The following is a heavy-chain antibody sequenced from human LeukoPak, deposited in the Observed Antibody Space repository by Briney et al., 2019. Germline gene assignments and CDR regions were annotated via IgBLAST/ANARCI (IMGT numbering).Heavy chain of an antibody. Sequence: GGSLRLSCAASGFTFSSYSMNWVRQAPGKGLEWVSYISSSSSTIYYADSVKGRFTISRDNAKNSPYLQMNSLRAEDTAVYYCARDGIVVPAEHDYWGQGTLVTVSS. CDR3: ARDGIVVPAEHDY. J-gene: IGHJ4*02. CDR1: GFTFSSYS. CDR2: ISSSSSTI. D-gene: IGHD2-2*01. V-gene: IGHV3-48*01.